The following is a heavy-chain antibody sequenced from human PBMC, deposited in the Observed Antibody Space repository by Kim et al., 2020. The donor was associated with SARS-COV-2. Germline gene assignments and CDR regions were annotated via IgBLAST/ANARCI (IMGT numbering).Heavy chain of an antibody. V-gene: IGHV3-30*02. D-gene: IGHD2-2*01. Sequence: SVKGRFTISRDNSKNTLYLQMNSLRAEDTAVYYCANNFKQLSVSLGAFDIWGQGTMVTVSS. J-gene: IGHJ3*02. CDR3: ANNFKQLSVSLGAFDI.